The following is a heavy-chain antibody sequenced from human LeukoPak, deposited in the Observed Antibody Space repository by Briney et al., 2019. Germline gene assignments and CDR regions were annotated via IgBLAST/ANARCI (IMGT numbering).Heavy chain of an antibody. CDR3: ARVDGNKIDH. J-gene: IGHJ4*02. Sequence: SETLSLTSTVSVGSISSSNSRLIRQPPGKGLEWIGNIYYSGSTNYDPSLKSRVTISVDTSKNQFSLQLSSVTAADTALYYCARVDGNKIDHCGQGTLVTVSS. V-gene: IGHV4-59*01. CDR1: VGSISSSN. D-gene: IGHD5-24*01. CDR2: IYYSGST.